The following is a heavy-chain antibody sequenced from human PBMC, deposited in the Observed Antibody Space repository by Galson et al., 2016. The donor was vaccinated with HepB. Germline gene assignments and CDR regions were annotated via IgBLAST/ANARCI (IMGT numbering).Heavy chain of an antibody. D-gene: IGHD3-22*01. J-gene: IGHJ4*02. CDR3: ARTSKYYYDSTGYLDY. CDR2: IFYSGNS. Sequence: ETLSLTCAVSGGSISSSNWWSWVRQPPGKGLEWIGHIFYSGNSFYNPSLKSRVTMSVDTSKNHFSLRLSSVTAADTAVYYCARTSKYYYDSTGYLDYWGQGTLVTVSS. V-gene: IGHV4-4*02. CDR1: GGSISSSNW.